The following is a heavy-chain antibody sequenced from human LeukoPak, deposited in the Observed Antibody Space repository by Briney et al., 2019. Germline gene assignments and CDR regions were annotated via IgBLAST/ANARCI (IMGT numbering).Heavy chain of an antibody. CDR2: IYYSGSA. V-gene: IGHV4-59*01. CDR3: AREGGDGFGYFDY. Sequence: PSETLSLTCTVSDDSISDYYRGWIRQPPGKGLEWIGYIYYSGSANYNPSLKSRVTISVDTSKNQFSLKLSSVTAADTAVYYCAREGGDGFGYFDYWGQGTLVTVSS. CDR1: DDSISDYY. J-gene: IGHJ4*02. D-gene: IGHD5-24*01.